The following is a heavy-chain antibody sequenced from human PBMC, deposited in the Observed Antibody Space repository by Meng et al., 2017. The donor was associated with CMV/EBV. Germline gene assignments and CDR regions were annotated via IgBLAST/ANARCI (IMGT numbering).Heavy chain of an antibody. CDR2: IDIDGRDI. J-gene: IGHJ4*02. V-gene: IGHV3-74*03. Sequence: GRLVEAGGGLFQPGGSLRLFCAVSGFTLTRYWMHWVREVPGKGLELVSRIDIDGRDITYADSVRGRFSISRDDAKNTLYLQMNSLRIEDTAVYYCARGVAETLGWEMGYWGQGTLVTVSS. CDR1: GFTLTRYW. CDR3: ARGVAETLGWEMGY. D-gene: IGHD1-26*01.